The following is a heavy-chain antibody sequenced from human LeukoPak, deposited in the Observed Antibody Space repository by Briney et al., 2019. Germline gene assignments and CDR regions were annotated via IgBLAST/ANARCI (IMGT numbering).Heavy chain of an antibody. J-gene: IGHJ5*02. CDR3: AKDGPVLRYFDWILNWFDP. V-gene: IGHV3-23*01. Sequence: GGSLRLSCAVSGLTFSDYWMHWVRQAPGKGLEWVSAISGSGGSTYYADSVKGRFTISRDNSKNTLYLQMNSLRAEDTAVYYCAKDGPVLRYFDWILNWFDPWGQGTLVTVSS. CDR2: ISGSGGST. CDR1: GLTFSDYW. D-gene: IGHD3-9*01.